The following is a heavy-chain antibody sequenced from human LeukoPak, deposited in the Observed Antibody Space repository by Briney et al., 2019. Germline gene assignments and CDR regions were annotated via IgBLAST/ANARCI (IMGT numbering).Heavy chain of an antibody. D-gene: IGHD3-22*01. CDR2: ISRSGVAT. Sequence: GGSLRLSCAASGFTFSSQWMGWVRQAPGKGLEWVSTISRSGVATYYANSVKGRFTISRDNSKNTVYLQMNSLRAEDTAIYYCAKHSHDGSAPYYEVQLDYWGQGTLVTVSS. CDR3: AKHSHDGSAPYYEVQLDY. CDR1: GFTFSSQW. J-gene: IGHJ4*02. V-gene: IGHV3-23*01.